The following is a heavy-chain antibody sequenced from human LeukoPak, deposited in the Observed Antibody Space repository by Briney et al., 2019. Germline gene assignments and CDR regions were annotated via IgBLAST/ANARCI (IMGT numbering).Heavy chain of an antibody. CDR2: TRNKANSYTT. D-gene: IGHD3-22*01. Sequence: GGSLRLSCAASGLTFSDHYVDWVRQAPGKGLEWVGRTRNKANSYTTEYAASVKGRFTISRDDSKNSLYLQMNSLKTEDTAVYYCARGGYYDSSGYPVDYWGQGTLVTVSS. J-gene: IGHJ4*02. CDR1: GLTFSDHY. CDR3: ARGGYYDSSGYPVDY. V-gene: IGHV3-72*01.